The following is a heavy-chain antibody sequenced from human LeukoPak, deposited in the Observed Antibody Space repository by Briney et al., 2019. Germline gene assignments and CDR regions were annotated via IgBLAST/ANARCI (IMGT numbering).Heavy chain of an antibody. CDR1: GYTFTSYG. Sequence: ASVTVSFKASGYTFTSYGISWVRQAPGQGLEWMGWISAYNGNTNYAQKLQGRVTMTTDTSTSTAYMELRSLRSDDTAVYYCARMSYDGPGYYYMDVWGKGTTVTVSS. D-gene: IGHD3-10*01. V-gene: IGHV1-18*01. CDR2: ISAYNGNT. CDR3: ARMSYDGPGYYYMDV. J-gene: IGHJ6*03.